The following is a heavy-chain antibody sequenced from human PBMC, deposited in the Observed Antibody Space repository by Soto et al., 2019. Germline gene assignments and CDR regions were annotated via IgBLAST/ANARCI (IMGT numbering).Heavy chain of an antibody. Sequence: QMQLVQSGPEVKKPGTSVKVSCKASGFTFTSSAVQWVRQARGQRLEWIGWIVVGSGNTNYAQKFQERVTITRDMSTSTAYMELSSLRSEDTAVYYCAADRGSYYRSGAFDIWGQGTMVTVSS. CDR2: IVVGSGNT. V-gene: IGHV1-58*01. D-gene: IGHD1-26*01. J-gene: IGHJ3*02. CDR3: AADRGSYYRSGAFDI. CDR1: GFTFTSSA.